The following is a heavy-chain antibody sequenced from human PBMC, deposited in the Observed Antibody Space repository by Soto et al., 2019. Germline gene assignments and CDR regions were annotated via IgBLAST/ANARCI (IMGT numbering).Heavy chain of an antibody. CDR3: ARVVAVTTHWAYDYYGMDV. J-gene: IGHJ6*02. Sequence: QVQLVQSGAEVKKPGSSVKVSCKASGGTFSSYAISWVRQAPGQGLEWMGGFIPIFGPANYAQKFQGRVTITADESTSTAYMELSSLRSEDTGVYYCARVVAVTTHWAYDYYGMDVWCQGITVTFCS. V-gene: IGHV1-69*01. CDR2: FIPIFGPA. CDR1: GGTFSSYA. D-gene: IGHD4-4*01.